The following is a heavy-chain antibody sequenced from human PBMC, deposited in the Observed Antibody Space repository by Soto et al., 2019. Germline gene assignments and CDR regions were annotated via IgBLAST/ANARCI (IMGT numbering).Heavy chain of an antibody. CDR1: GFTVSSCY. Sequence: EVQLVESGGGLVQPGGSLRLSCAASGFTVSSCYMTWVRQAPGKGLQWVAVISSGGSTYYADFVNGRFTIPKDNSMNTLYLEMNSLRAADTAVYYCASDTFGGAYVFLHGGQGTLVTVSS. CDR3: ASDTFGGAYVFLH. J-gene: IGHJ4*02. CDR2: ISSGGST. V-gene: IGHV3-66*01. D-gene: IGHD3-3*01.